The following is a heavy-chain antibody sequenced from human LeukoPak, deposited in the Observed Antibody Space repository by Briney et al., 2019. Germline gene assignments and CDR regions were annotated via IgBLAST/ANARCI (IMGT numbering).Heavy chain of an antibody. Sequence: SETLSLTCAGYGGSFSGYYWSWIRQPPGKGLEWIGEINHSGSTYYNPSLKSRVTISVDTSKNQFSLKLSSVTAADTAVYYCARDPGIAVAGTGDYWGQGTLVTVSS. CDR1: GGSFSGYY. D-gene: IGHD6-19*01. CDR3: ARDPGIAVAGTGDY. CDR2: INHSGST. J-gene: IGHJ4*02. V-gene: IGHV4-34*01.